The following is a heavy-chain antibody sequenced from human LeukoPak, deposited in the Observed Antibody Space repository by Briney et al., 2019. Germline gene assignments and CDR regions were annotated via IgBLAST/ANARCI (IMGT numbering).Heavy chain of an antibody. J-gene: IGHJ4*02. CDR3: ARDHPHSSGWDY. D-gene: IGHD6-19*01. CDR1: GYTFTGYY. V-gene: IGHV1-2*02. Sequence: ASVTLSCKASGYTFTGYYMHWVRQAPGQGLEWMGWINPDSGGTNYAQKFQGRVTMTRDTSISTAYMELGRLRSDDTAVYYCARDHPHSSGWDYWGQGTLVTVSS. CDR2: INPDSGGT.